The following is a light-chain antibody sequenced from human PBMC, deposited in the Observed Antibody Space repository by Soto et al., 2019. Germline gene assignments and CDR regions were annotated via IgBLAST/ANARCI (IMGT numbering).Light chain of an antibody. CDR3: TSYTSISTYV. Sequence: QSVLTQPASVSGSPGQSITISCTGTSSDIGDYNYVSWYQQHPGKAPKVMIYDVSNRPSGVSNRFSGSKSGNTASLTISGLQAEDEADYYCTSYTSISTYVFGTGTKVTVL. CDR1: SSDIGDYNY. J-gene: IGLJ1*01. CDR2: DVS. V-gene: IGLV2-14*01.